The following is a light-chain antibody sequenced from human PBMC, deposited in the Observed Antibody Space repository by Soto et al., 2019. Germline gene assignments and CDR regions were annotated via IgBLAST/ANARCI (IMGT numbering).Light chain of an antibody. CDR3: QQCNNWPLT. CDR2: GAS. J-gene: IGKJ4*01. V-gene: IGKV3-15*01. CDR1: QSVSNN. Sequence: EIVMTQSPATLSVSPGERATLSCRASQSVSNNLAWYQQKPGQAPSLLIYGASTRATGIPARFSGSGSGTEFTLTISSLQSEDFAVYYCQQCNNWPLTFGGGTKVEIK.